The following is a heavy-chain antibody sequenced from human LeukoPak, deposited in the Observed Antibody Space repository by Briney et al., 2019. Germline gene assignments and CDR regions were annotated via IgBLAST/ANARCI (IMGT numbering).Heavy chain of an antibody. V-gene: IGHV3-74*01. Sequence: GGSLRLSCAASGFTFSSYWMHWVRQAPGKGLVWVSRINSDGSSTSYADSVKGRFTISRDNAKNSLYLQMNSLRAEDTALYYCAKDLDLVETHGFDYWGQGTLVTVSS. J-gene: IGHJ4*02. CDR3: AKDLDLVETHGFDY. CDR1: GFTFSSYW. D-gene: IGHD5-18*01. CDR2: INSDGSST.